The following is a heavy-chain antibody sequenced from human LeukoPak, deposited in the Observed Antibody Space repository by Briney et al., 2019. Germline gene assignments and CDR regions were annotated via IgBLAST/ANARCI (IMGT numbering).Heavy chain of an antibody. CDR1: GGSISRYY. CDR2: IYTSGST. D-gene: IGHD3-3*01. V-gene: IGHV4-4*07. Sequence: PSETLSLTCTVSGGSISRYYWSWIRQPAGKGLEWIGRIYTSGSTNYNPSLKSRVTMSVDTSKNQFSLKLSSVTAADTAVYYCARVKGDYDFWSGYYPDDYYYYYYMDVWGKGTTVTVSS. J-gene: IGHJ6*03. CDR3: ARVKGDYDFWSGYYPDDYYYYYYMDV.